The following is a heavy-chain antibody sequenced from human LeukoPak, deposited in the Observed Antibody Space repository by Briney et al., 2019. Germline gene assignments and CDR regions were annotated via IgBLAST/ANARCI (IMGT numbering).Heavy chain of an antibody. Sequence: TGGSLRLSCAASGFTFSSYAMNWVRQAPGKGLEWVVVISYDGSNKYYADSVKGRFTISRDNSKNTLYLQMNSLRADDTAVYYCARDKIVGPTTLDYWGQGTLVTVSS. D-gene: IGHD1-26*01. CDR1: GFTFSSYA. V-gene: IGHV3-30-3*01. CDR2: ISYDGSNK. CDR3: ARDKIVGPTTLDY. J-gene: IGHJ4*02.